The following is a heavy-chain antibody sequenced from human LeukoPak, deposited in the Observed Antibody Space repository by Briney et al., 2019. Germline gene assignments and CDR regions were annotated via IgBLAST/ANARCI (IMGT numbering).Heavy chain of an antibody. V-gene: IGHV1-24*01. CDR2: FDPEDGET. CDR1: GYTLTELS. CDR3: ARSEEMAAHFDY. J-gene: IGHJ4*02. D-gene: IGHD5-24*01. Sequence: ASVKVSCKVSGYTLTELSMHWVRQAPGKGLEWMGGFDPEDGETIYAQKFQGRVTITRDTSASTAYMELSSLRSEDTAVYYCARSEEMAAHFDYWGQGTLVTVSS.